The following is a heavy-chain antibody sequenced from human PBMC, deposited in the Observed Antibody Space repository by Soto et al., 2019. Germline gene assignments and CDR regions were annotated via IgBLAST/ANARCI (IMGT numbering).Heavy chain of an antibody. Sequence: GGSLRLSCAASGFTFSSYWMHWVRQVPGKGLLWVSRIDEYGNTIDYADSVRGRFTISRDNARNTLYLEMNSLRAEDTALYYCTRDIGGRLAYWGPGTLVTVSS. CDR1: GFTFSSYW. V-gene: IGHV3-74*01. CDR2: IDEYGNTI. CDR3: TRDIGGRLAY. J-gene: IGHJ4*02. D-gene: IGHD3-16*01.